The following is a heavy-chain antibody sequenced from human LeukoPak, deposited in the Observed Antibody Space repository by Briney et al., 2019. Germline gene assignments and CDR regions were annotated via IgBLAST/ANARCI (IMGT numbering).Heavy chain of an antibody. CDR2: KNPNSGNT. V-gene: IGHV1-8*01. D-gene: IGHD3-22*01. Sequence: GASVKVSCKASGYTFTSYDINWVRQATGQGLEWMGWKNPNSGNTGYAQKFQGRVTMTRNTSISTAYMELSSLRSEDTAVYYCARAGTDSSGYYFPTDYWGQGTLVTVSS. J-gene: IGHJ4*02. CDR1: GYTFTSYD. CDR3: ARAGTDSSGYYFPTDY.